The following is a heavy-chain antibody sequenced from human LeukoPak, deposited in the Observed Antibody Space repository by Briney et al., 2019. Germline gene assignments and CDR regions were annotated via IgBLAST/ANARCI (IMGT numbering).Heavy chain of an antibody. V-gene: IGHV1-2*02. Sequence: ASVKVSCKASGYTFTGHYMHWVRQAPGQGLEWMGWINPNSGGTNYAQKFQGRVTMTRDTSISTAYMELSRLRSDDTAVYYCARDPLYYYGSGSRAAFDIWGQGTMVTVSS. CDR2: INPNSGGT. CDR3: ARDPLYYYGSGSRAAFDI. D-gene: IGHD3-10*01. CDR1: GYTFTGHY. J-gene: IGHJ3*02.